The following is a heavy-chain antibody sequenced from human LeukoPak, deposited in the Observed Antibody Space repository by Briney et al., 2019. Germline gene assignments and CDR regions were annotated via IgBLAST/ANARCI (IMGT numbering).Heavy chain of an antibody. Sequence: SETLSLTCTVSGASISSYYWSWIRQPPGKGLEWIGYISYSGSTNYNPSLKSRVTMSVDMSTRQISLKLSSVTAADTAVYYCARAVGGDGSGSLWGPGTLVTVSS. J-gene: IGHJ4*02. CDR3: ARAVGGDGSGSL. V-gene: IGHV4-59*01. CDR1: GASISSYY. CDR2: ISYSGST. D-gene: IGHD3-10*01.